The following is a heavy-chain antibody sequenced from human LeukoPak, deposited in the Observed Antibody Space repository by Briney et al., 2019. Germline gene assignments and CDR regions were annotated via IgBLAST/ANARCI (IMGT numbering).Heavy chain of an antibody. CDR1: GVTLSSNY. Sequence: PGGSLRLSCAASGVTLSSNYMRWGRQAPGKGRGWGSAISGSGGSTYYADSVKGGFTISRENSKNTVYLQMHSLRAEHTAVYYCAKDPGYTSSSSYWGQGTLVTVSS. CDR2: ISGSGGST. V-gene: IGHV3-23*01. J-gene: IGHJ4*02. CDR3: AKDPGYTSSSSY. D-gene: IGHD6-13*01.